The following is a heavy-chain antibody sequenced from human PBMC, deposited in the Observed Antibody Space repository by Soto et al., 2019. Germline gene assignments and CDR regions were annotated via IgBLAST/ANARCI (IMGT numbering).Heavy chain of an antibody. CDR3: AREGNLGRWIQPLDS. CDR2: IHYNGNT. V-gene: IGHV4-59*01. Sequence: PSETLCLTCTVSGDSISSYALSLIRQPPGKGPEWIGNIHYNGNTKYSPSLKSRVTMSVDTSKNHCSLKLISVTAADTAVYFCAREGNLGRWIQPLDSWGQGTLVTVSS. J-gene: IGHJ4*02. CDR1: GDSISSYA. D-gene: IGHD2-2*03.